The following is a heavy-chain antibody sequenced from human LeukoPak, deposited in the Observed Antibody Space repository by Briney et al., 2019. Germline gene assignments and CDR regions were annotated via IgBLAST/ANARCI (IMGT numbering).Heavy chain of an antibody. D-gene: IGHD2-2*01. CDR1: GYTFTDYY. J-gene: IGHJ4*02. Sequence: ASVTVSCMASGYTFTDYYMHWVRQAPGQGLEWMGWINPNSGGTHYAQKFQGRVTMTRDTSISTAYMELSRLRSDDTAVYYCARGGFCGSTSCYLFDYWGQGTLVTVSS. CDR3: ARGGFCGSTSCYLFDY. V-gene: IGHV1-2*02. CDR2: INPNSGGT.